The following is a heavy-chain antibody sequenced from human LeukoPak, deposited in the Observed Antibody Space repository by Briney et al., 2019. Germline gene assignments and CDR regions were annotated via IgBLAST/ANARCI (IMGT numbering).Heavy chain of an antibody. Sequence: SETLSLACTVSGGSISSGGYYWSWIRQHPGKGLEWIGYIYYSGSTYYNPSLKSRVTISVDTSKNQFSLKLSSVTAADTAVYYCARVGEAMVRGVISYYFDYWGQGTLVTVSS. CDR1: GGSISSGGYY. J-gene: IGHJ4*02. CDR2: IYYSGST. V-gene: IGHV4-31*03. CDR3: ARVGEAMVRGVISYYFDY. D-gene: IGHD3-10*01.